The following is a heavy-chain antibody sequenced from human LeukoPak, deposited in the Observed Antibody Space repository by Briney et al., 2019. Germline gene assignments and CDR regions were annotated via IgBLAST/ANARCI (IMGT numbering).Heavy chain of an antibody. Sequence: PSETLSLTCSVSGYSFTSGHYWGWIRRPPGKGLEWIANIYHTGSAHYNPSLKRRVTISVDTSKNQLSLKLSPVTAAETAVYYCARYCTSYNCILRGFDYWGQGALVTVSS. CDR3: ARYCTSYNCILRGFDY. CDR1: GYSFTSGHY. D-gene: IGHD2-8*01. V-gene: IGHV4-38-2*01. J-gene: IGHJ4*02. CDR2: IYHTGSA.